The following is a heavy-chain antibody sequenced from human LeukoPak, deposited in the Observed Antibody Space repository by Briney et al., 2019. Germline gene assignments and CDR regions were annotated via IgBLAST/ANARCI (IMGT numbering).Heavy chain of an antibody. CDR2: INHSGST. D-gene: IGHD3-16*01. J-gene: IGHJ4*02. CDR3: ARGPSRAITFGGAAPNPFDY. V-gene: IGHV4-34*01. Sequence: LRLSCAASGFTFSDYYMSWIRQPPGKGLEWIGEINHSGSTNYNPSLKSRVTISVDTSKNQFSLKLGSVTAADTAVYYCARGPSRAITFGGAAPNPFDYWGQGTLVTVSS. CDR1: GFTFSDYY.